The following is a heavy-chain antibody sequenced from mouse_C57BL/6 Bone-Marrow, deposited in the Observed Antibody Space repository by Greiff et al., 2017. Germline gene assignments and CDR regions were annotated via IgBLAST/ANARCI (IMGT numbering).Heavy chain of an antibody. CDR1: GYTFTGYW. Sequence: VQGVESGAELMKPGASVKLSCKATGYTFTGYWIEWVKQRPGHGLEWIGEILPGSGSTNYNEKFKGKATFTADTSSNPANMPLSSLTTDNSAIYYCARGYGSSYWYFDVWGTGTPVTVSA. CDR2: ILPGSGST. CDR3: ARGYGSSYWYFDV. D-gene: IGHD1-1*01. J-gene: IGHJ1*03. V-gene: IGHV1-9*01.